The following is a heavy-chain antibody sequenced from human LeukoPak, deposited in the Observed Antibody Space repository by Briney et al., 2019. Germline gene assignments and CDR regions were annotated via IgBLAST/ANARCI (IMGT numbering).Heavy chain of an antibody. D-gene: IGHD3-9*01. Sequence: SETLSLTCAVSGYSISSGYYWGWIRQPPGKGLEWIGSIYHNENTYYNPSLKSRATISVDTSKNQFSLKLISVTAADTAVYYCARDPVLRYFDWLQGHFDYWGQGILVTVSS. J-gene: IGHJ4*02. CDR1: GYSISSGYY. CDR2: IYHNENT. V-gene: IGHV4-38-2*02. CDR3: ARDPVLRYFDWLQGHFDY.